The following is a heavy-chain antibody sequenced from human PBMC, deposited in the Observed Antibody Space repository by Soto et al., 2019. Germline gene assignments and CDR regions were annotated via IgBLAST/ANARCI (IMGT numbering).Heavy chain of an antibody. J-gene: IGHJ4*02. CDR1: GGSISSGGYY. D-gene: IGHD3-16*01. V-gene: IGHV4-31*03. Sequence: SETLPLTCTVSGGSISSGGYYWIWIRQHPGKGLEWIGYIYYSGSPYYNPSLKSRVTISVDTSKNQFSLKLSSVTAADTAVYYCASSAFEGPFDYWGQGTLVT. CDR2: IYYSGSP. CDR3: ASSAFEGPFDY.